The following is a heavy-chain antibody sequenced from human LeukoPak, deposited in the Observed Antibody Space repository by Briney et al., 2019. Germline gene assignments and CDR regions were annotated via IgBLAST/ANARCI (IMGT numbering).Heavy chain of an antibody. J-gene: IGHJ4*02. V-gene: IGHV1-69*04. CDR2: ITTLIGMA. CDR1: VDTFSSYA. D-gene: IGHD6-13*01. CDR3: ARSSIAAAAGTTDY. Sequence: SLKISCKTSVDTFSSYAISWVRQAPGQGLEWVGKITTLIGMAKYAQKFQGRVTITAEKSTSTDYMELRRLRYVATAVYYCARSSIAAAAGTTDYWGQGKLVTVSS.